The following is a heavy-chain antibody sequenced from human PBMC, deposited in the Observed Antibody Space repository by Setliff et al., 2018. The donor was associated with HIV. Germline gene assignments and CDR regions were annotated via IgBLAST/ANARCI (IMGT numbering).Heavy chain of an antibody. D-gene: IGHD1-7*01. CDR3: ARTNRWELLSPYFDY. CDR1: GGSVSSPSYY. J-gene: IGHJ4*02. CDR2: VYNSGIT. Sequence: PSETLSLTCAVSGGSVSSPSYYWGWIRQPPGKGLEWIGSVYNSGITFKNPSLKSRVSISVDRSGNQFSLRLTSVTAADTAVYFCARTNRWELLSPYFDYWGQGTLVTVSS. V-gene: IGHV4-39*07.